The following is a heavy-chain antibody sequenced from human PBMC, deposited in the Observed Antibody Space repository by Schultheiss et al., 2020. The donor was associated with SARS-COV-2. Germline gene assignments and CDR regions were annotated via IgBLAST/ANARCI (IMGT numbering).Heavy chain of an antibody. Sequence: GGSLRLSCKGSGYSSTSHWISWVRQMPGKGLEWMGSINPRDSYTNYSPSFQGHVTISTDKSISTVRPISTAYLQWTSLKASDTAIYYCARHGRPDYSGSGSPTTLGHWGQGTLVTVSS. D-gene: IGHD3-10*01. J-gene: IGHJ1*01. CDR3: ARHGRPDYSGSGSPTTLGH. V-gene: IGHV5-10-1*01. CDR1: GYSSTSHW. CDR2: INPRDSYT.